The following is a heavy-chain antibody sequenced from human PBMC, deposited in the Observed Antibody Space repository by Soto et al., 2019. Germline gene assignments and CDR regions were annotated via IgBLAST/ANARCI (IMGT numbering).Heavy chain of an antibody. Sequence: EVQLVESGGGLIQPGGSLRLSCAASGFTVSSNYMSWVRQAPGKGLEWVSVIYSGGSTYYADSVKGRFTISRDNSKNTLYLQMSSLRAEDTGVYYCARGRVGGGYPEYFQHWGQGTLVTVSS. CDR2: IYSGGST. V-gene: IGHV3-53*01. D-gene: IGHD5-18*01. CDR3: ARGRVGGGYPEYFQH. J-gene: IGHJ1*01. CDR1: GFTVSSNY.